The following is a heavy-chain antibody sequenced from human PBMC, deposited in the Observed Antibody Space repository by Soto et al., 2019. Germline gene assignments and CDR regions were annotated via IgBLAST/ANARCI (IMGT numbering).Heavy chain of an antibody. CDR2: IYYSGST. J-gene: IGHJ6*02. CDR3: ARAPRITIFGVDSYGMDV. Sequence: LSLTFTVSGGSIISYYCSWIRQPPGKGLEWIGYIYYSGSTNYNPSLKSRVTISVDTSKNQFSLKLSSVTAADTAVYYCARAPRITIFGVDSYGMDVWGQGTTVTVSS. CDR1: GGSIISYY. V-gene: IGHV4-59*01. D-gene: IGHD3-3*01.